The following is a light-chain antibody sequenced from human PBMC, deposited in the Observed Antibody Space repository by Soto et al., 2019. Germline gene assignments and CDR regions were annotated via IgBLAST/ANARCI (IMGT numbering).Light chain of an antibody. Sequence: QSALTQPASVSGSPGQSITMSCTGTSSDVGSYNFVSWYQQYPGKAPKLMIYEGSKRPSGVSNRFSGSKSGNTASLTISGLQAEDEADYYCCSYASSSTWVFGGGTKVTVL. J-gene: IGLJ3*02. CDR3: CSYASSSTWV. V-gene: IGLV2-23*01. CDR2: EGS. CDR1: SSDVGSYNF.